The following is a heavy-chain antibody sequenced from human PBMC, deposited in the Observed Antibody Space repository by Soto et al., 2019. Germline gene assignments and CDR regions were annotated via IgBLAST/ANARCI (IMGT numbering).Heavy chain of an antibody. V-gene: IGHV1-18*01. J-gene: IGHJ4*02. CDR3: ATRYPEFDY. Sequence: QVQLVQSGPEVKKPGASVKVSCKTSGYTFTSYGISWVRQAPGQGLEWMGWISTNKGNTNYAQKFQGRVTMTTDTSTSTGYMELRSLISDDTAVYYCATRYPEFDYWGQGTLVTVSS. D-gene: IGHD3-16*02. CDR2: ISTNKGNT. CDR1: GYTFTSYG.